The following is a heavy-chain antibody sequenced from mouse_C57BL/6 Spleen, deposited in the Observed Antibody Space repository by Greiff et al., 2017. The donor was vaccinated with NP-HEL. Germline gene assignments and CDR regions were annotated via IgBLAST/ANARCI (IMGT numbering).Heavy chain of an antibody. J-gene: IGHJ1*03. D-gene: IGHD2-3*01. CDR2: FHPYNDDT. CDR3: ARGIYEGYWYFDV. CDR1: GYTFTTYP. Sequence: VQLQQSGAELVKPGASVKMSCKASGYTFTTYPIEWMKQNHGKSLEWIGNFHPYNDDTKYNEKFKGKATLTVEKSASTVYLELSRLTSDDSAVYYCARGIYEGYWYFDVWGTGTTVTVSS. V-gene: IGHV1-47*01.